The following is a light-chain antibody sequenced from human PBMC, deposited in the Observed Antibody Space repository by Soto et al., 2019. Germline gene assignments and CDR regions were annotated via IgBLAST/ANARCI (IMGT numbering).Light chain of an antibody. Sequence: EVVMTQSPATLSVSPGERATLSCRASQIVSSNLAWYQQRPGQAPRLLIYGASTRATGIPARFSGSGSGTEFTLTISSLQSEEFAVYFCQQYYNWPPYTFGQGTKLEIK. CDR2: GAS. CDR1: QIVSSN. V-gene: IGKV3-15*01. J-gene: IGKJ2*01. CDR3: QQYYNWPPYT.